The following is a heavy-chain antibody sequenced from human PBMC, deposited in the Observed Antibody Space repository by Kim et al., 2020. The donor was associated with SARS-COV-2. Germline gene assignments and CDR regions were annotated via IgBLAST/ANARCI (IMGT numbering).Heavy chain of an antibody. Sequence: GGSLRLSCAASGFTFSSYEMNWVRQAPGKGLEWVSYISSSGSTIYYADSVKGRFTISRDNAKNSLYLQMNRLRAEDTAVYYCLVINDPLGDDYWGQGTLVTVSS. CDR2: ISSSGSTI. J-gene: IGHJ4*02. D-gene: IGHD3-16*01. CDR3: LVINDPLGDDY. CDR1: GFTFSSYE. V-gene: IGHV3-48*03.